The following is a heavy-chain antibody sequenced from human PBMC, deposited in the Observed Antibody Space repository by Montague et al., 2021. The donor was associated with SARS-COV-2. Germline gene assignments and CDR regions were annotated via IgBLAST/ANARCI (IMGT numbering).Heavy chain of an antibody. CDR3: ARERYSFSLTRGSTWFDP. CDR2: INHSGST. D-gene: IGHD3-9*01. V-gene: IGHV4-4*02. Sequence: SETLSLTCAVSGGSISSGTWWTWVRQPPGKGLEWIGEINHSGSTNYNPSLKSRVTISVDTSKNQFSLKLSSVTAADTAVYYCARERYSFSLTRGSTWFDPWGQGTLVTVSS. J-gene: IGHJ5*02. CDR1: GGSISSGTW.